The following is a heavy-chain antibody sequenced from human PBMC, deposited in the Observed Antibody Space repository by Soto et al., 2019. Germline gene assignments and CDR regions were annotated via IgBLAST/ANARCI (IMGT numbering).Heavy chain of an antibody. CDR3: SRDVDFGEEDV. V-gene: IGHV4-34*11. D-gene: IGHD4-17*01. CDR2: IYFSGRT. J-gene: IGHJ6*02. CDR1: GGSFSGYY. Sequence: SETLSLTCAVYGGSFSGYYWTWIRQPPGTGLEWIGYIYFSGRTNYNPSLKSRVTISIDTSKNQFSLKLTSATAADTAVYYCSRDVDFGEEDVWGQGTTVTVSS.